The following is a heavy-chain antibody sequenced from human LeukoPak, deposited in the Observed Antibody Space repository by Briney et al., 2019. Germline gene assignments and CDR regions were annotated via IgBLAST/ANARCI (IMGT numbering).Heavy chain of an antibody. D-gene: IGHD3-3*01. CDR1: GFTFSNAW. Sequence: GGSLRLSCAAPGFTFSNAWMNWVRQAPGKGLEWVANIKQDGSEKYYVDSVKGRFTISRDNAKNSLYLQMNSLRAEDTAVYYCAGGTIFGVVIIHYYYMDVWGKGTTVTVSS. V-gene: IGHV3-7*01. CDR2: IKQDGSEK. J-gene: IGHJ6*03. CDR3: AGGTIFGVVIIHYYYMDV.